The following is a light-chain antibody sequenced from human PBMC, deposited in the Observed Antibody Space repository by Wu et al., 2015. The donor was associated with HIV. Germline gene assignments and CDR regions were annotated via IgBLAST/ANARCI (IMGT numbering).Light chain of an antibody. CDR1: QSISSW. V-gene: IGKV1-5*03. Sequence: DIQMTQSPSTLSASVGDRVTITCRASQSISSWLAWYQHKSGKVPKLLIYKASNLESGVPSRFSGSGSGTEFTLTISSLQPDDFATYYCQQYDTLSSFGQGDQGWKSN. CDR2: KAS. J-gene: IGKJ1*01. CDR3: QQYDTLSS.